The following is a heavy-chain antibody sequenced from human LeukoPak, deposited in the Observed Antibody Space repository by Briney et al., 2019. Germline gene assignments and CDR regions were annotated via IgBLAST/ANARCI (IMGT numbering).Heavy chain of an antibody. CDR2: INDSGGYT. J-gene: IGHJ5*01. D-gene: IGHD6-19*01. CDR1: GFTFSSYA. CDR3: AKRSRDSSGWFDS. V-gene: IGHV3-23*01. Sequence: GGSLRLSCAASGFTFSSYAMSWVRQAPGKGLEWVSTINDSGGYTYYADSVKGRFAISRDNSKNTLYLQMNSLRGEDTAVYYCAKRSRDSSGWFDSWGQGTLVTVSS.